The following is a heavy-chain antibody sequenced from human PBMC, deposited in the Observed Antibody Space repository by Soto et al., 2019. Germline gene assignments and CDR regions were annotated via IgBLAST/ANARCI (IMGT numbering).Heavy chain of an antibody. CDR1: GFTFSSYA. V-gene: IGHV3-64*01. Sequence: EVQLVESGGGLVQPGGSLRLSCAASGFTFSSYAMHWVRQAPGKGLVYVSAISSNGGSTYYANSVKGRFTISRDNSKNTLYLQMGSLRAEDMAVYYCARITMATGWFDPWGQGTLVTVSS. J-gene: IGHJ5*02. D-gene: IGHD3-10*01. CDR3: ARITMATGWFDP. CDR2: ISSNGGST.